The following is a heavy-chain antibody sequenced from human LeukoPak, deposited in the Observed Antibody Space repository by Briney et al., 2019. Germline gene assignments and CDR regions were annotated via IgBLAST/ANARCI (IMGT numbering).Heavy chain of an antibody. V-gene: IGHV3-7*01. D-gene: IGHD3-10*01. CDR2: IYLDGSRA. J-gene: IGHJ4*02. CDR1: GFTFTNYW. Sequence: GGSLRLSCAVSGFTFTNYWMSWARQSPGKGLEWVANIYLDGSRAYYVDSVMGRFTISRDNAKNSVYLEMTSLRAEDTAVYYCARDRGANYYGSLHLFDYWAREPWSPSPQ. CDR3: ARDRGANYYGSLHLFDY.